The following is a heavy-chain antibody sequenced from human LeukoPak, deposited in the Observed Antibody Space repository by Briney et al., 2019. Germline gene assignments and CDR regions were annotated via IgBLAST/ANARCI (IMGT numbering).Heavy chain of an antibody. V-gene: IGHV4-4*07. D-gene: IGHD2-15*01. CDR3: ARGVVAATKHNWFDP. CDR1: GGSISSYY. Sequence: PSETLSLTCTVSGGSISSYYWSWLRQPAGKGLEWIGRIYTSGSTNYNPSLKGRVTMSVDTSKNQFSLKLSSVTAADTAVYYCARGVVAATKHNWFDPWGQGTLVTVSP. CDR2: IYTSGST. J-gene: IGHJ5*02.